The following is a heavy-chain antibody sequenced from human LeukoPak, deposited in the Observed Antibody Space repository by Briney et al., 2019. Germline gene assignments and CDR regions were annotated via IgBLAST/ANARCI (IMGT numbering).Heavy chain of an antibody. V-gene: IGHV1-8*03. CDR3: ARGGYDDGHFDY. J-gene: IGHJ4*02. D-gene: IGHD5-12*01. CDR1: GYTFTSYD. Sequence: ASVKVSCKASGYTFTSYDINWVRQATGQGLEWMGWMNPNSGNTGYAQKFQGRVTITRNTAISTAYMELSSLRSEDTAVYYCARGGYDDGHFDYWGQGTLVTVSS. CDR2: MNPNSGNT.